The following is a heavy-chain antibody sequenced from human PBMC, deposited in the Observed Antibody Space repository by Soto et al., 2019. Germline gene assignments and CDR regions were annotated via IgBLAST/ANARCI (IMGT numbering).Heavy chain of an antibody. V-gene: IGHV3-72*01. Sequence: EVQLVESGGGLVQPGGSLRLSCAASGFTFSDHYMDWVRQAPGKGLEWVGRTRDKRNRYTTEYAASVTGRFTISRDDSENSVYLQMNSLKTEDTAVYYCISAAVSETGLDVWGQGTTVTVSS. D-gene: IGHD4-4*01. J-gene: IGHJ6*02. CDR3: ISAAVSETGLDV. CDR2: TRDKRNRYTT. CDR1: GFTFSDHY.